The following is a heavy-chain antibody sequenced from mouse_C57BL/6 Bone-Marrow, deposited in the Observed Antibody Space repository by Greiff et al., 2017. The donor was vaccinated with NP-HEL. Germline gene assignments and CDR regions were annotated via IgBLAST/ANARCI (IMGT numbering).Heavy chain of an antibody. J-gene: IGHJ3*01. CDR2: IYPGGGYT. Sequence: QVQLQQSGAELVRPGTSVKMSCKASGYTFTNYWIGWAKQRPGHGLEWIGDIYPGGGYTKYNEKFKGKATLTADKSSSPAYMQFSSLTSEDSAIYYCALLWPFSYWGQGTLVTVSA. V-gene: IGHV1-63*01. CDR1: GYTFTNYW. D-gene: IGHD1-1*02. CDR3: ALLWPFSY.